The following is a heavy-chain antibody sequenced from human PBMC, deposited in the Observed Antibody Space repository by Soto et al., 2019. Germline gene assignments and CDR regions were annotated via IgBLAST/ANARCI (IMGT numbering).Heavy chain of an antibody. J-gene: IGHJ5*02. D-gene: IGHD3-22*01. CDR1: GFTFSSYA. Sequence: GGSLRLSCAASGFTFSSYAMHRVRQAPGKGLEWVAVISYDGSNKYYADSAKGRFTISRDNSKNTLYLQMNSLRAEDTAVYYCARDHPGDYYDSSGYNWFDPWGQGTLVTVSS. CDR2: ISYDGSNK. CDR3: ARDHPGDYYDSSGYNWFDP. V-gene: IGHV3-30-3*01.